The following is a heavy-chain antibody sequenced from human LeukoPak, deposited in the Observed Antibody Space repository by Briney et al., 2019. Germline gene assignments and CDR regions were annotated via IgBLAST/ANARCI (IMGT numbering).Heavy chain of an antibody. D-gene: IGHD6-13*01. CDR2: IWYDGSNK. Sequence: HPGGSLRLSCAASGFTFSSYGMHWVRQAPGKGLEWVAVIWYDGSNKYYADSVKGRFTISRDNSKNTLYLQMNSLRAEDTAVYYCAKDGFSSSWYYFDYWGQGTLATVSS. CDR3: AKDGFSSSWYYFDY. CDR1: GFTFSSYG. V-gene: IGHV3-33*06. J-gene: IGHJ4*02.